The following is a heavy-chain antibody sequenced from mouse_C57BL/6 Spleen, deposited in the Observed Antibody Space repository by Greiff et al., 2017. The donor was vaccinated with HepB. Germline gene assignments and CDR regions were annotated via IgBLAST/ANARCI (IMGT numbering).Heavy chain of an antibody. CDR2: IDPSDSYT. D-gene: IGHD4-1*01. CDR1: GYTFTSYW. J-gene: IGHJ2*01. CDR3: ARLGVGLDY. Sequence: VQLQQSGAELVMPGASVKLSCKASGYTFTSYWMHWVKQRPGQGLEWIGEIDPSDSYTNYNQKFKGKSTLTVDKSSSTAYMQLSSLTSEDSAVYSCARLGVGLDYWGQGTTLTVSS. V-gene: IGHV1-69*01.